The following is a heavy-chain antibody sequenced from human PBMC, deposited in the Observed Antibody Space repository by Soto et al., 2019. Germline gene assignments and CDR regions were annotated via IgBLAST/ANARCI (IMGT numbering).Heavy chain of an antibody. V-gene: IGHV3-23*01. CDR1: GFIFSSYA. CDR3: AKFFVAGTRGYFDS. Sequence: EVQLLESGGGLVQPGGSLRLSCTASGFIFSSYAMSLVRQAPGKGLEWVSAISASGDNAYYADSVKGRFTISRDRSKSLYLQMKSLRAEDTAIYYCAKFFVAGTRGYFDSWGQGTLVTVSS. D-gene: IGHD6-19*01. CDR2: ISASGDNA. J-gene: IGHJ4*02.